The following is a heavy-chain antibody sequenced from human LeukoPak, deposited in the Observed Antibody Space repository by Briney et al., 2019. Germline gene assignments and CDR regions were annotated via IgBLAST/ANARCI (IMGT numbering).Heavy chain of an antibody. J-gene: IGHJ4*02. CDR3: AKGQIITMVRGVPLYYFDY. V-gene: IGHV3-23*01. Sequence: GGSLRLSCAASGSTFSSYAMSWVRQAPGKGLEWVSAISGSGGSTYYADSVKGRFTISRDNSKNTLYLQMNSLRAEDTAVYYCAKGQIITMVRGVPLYYFDYWGQGTLVTVSS. D-gene: IGHD3-10*01. CDR2: ISGSGGST. CDR1: GSTFSSYA.